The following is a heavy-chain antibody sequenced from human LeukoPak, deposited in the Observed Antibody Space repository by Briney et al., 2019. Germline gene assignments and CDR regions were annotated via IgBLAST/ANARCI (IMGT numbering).Heavy chain of an antibody. CDR1: GYSFTGYY. V-gene: IGHV1-2*02. J-gene: IGHJ4*02. D-gene: IGHD6-19*01. CDR2: INPNSGGT. CDR3: ARVRLAVAGKYYFDY. Sequence: ASVKVSCKATGYSFTGYYLHWLRPAPGQGLEWMGWINPNSGGTNYAQKFQGRVTMTRDTSISTAYMELSRLRSDDTAVYYCARVRLAVAGKYYFDYLVQGTLVSVSS.